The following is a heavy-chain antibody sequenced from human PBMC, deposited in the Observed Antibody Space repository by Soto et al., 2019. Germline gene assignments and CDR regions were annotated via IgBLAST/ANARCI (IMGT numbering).Heavy chain of an antibody. V-gene: IGHV4-30-4*01. Sequence: SETLSLTCTVSGGSISSGDYYWSWIRQPPGKGLEWIGYIYYSGSTYYNPSLKSRVTISVDTSRNQFSLKLSSVTAADTAVYYCARAEPHTAMWNYGMDVWGQGTTVTVSS. CDR2: IYYSGST. D-gene: IGHD5-18*01. CDR1: GGSISSGDYY. CDR3: ARAEPHTAMWNYGMDV. J-gene: IGHJ6*02.